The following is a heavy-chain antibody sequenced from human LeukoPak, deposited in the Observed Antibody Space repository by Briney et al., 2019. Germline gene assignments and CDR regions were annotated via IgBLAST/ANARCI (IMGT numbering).Heavy chain of an antibody. V-gene: IGHV3-64*01. D-gene: IGHD3-16*01. J-gene: IGHJ6*03. CDR3: GRGGGIRFLPTYYMDV. Sequence: GGSLRLSCAASGFTFSSYAMHWVRQAPGKGLEYVSAISSNGGSTYYANSVKGRFTISRDNSKNTLYLQMGSLRAEDMAVYYCGRGGGIRFLPTYYMDVWGKGTTVTVSS. CDR1: GFTFSSYA. CDR2: ISSNGGST.